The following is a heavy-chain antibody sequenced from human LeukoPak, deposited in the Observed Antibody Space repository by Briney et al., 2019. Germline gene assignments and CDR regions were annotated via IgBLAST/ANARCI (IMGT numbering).Heavy chain of an antibody. CDR2: INPSGGST. D-gene: IGHD6-13*01. J-gene: IGHJ3*02. CDR3: ASAGIAAAAAFDI. Sequence: VASVKVSCKASGYTFTSYYMHWVRQAPGQGLEWMGIINPSGGSTSYAQKFQGRVTMTRDTSTSTVYMELSSLRSEDTAVYYCASAGIAAAAAFDIWGQGTMVTVSS. V-gene: IGHV1-46*01. CDR1: GYTFTSYY.